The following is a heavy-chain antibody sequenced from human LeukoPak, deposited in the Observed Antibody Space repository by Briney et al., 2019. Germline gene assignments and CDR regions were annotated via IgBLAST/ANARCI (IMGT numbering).Heavy chain of an antibody. CDR1: GGSISSYY. J-gene: IGHJ6*02. CDR2: IYTSGST. D-gene: IGHD6-19*01. V-gene: IGHV4-4*07. CDR3: ARESLSSGWPYYYYYGIDV. Sequence: SETLSLTCTVSGGSISSYYWSWIRQPAGKGLEWIGRIYTSGSTNYNPSLKSRVTMSVDTSKNQFSLKLSSVTAADTAVYYCARESLSSGWPYYYYYGIDVWGQGTTVTVSS.